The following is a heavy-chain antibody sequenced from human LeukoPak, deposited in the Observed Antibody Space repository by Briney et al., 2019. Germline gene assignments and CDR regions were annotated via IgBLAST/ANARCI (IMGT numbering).Heavy chain of an antibody. J-gene: IGHJ3*02. CDR3: ARDSERSSSFAFDI. D-gene: IGHD3-3*02. Sequence: GGSLRLSCAASGFTVSSNYMSWVRQAPGKGLEWVSVIYSGGSTYYADSVKGRFTISRDNAKNSLYLQMNSLRGEDTAVYYCARDSERSSSFAFDIWGQGTMITASS. CDR1: GFTVSSNY. V-gene: IGHV3-53*01. CDR2: IYSGGST.